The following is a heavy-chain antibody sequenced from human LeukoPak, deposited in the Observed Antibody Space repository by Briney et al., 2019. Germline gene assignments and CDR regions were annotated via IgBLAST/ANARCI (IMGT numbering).Heavy chain of an antibody. CDR2: IYYSGST. D-gene: IGHD6-13*01. V-gene: IGHV4-31*03. Sequence: SETLSLTCTVSGGSISSGGYYWSWIRRHPGKGLEWIGYIYYSGSTYYNPSLKSRVTISVDTSKNQFSLKLSSVTAADTAVYYCARCHLAAADNNWFDPWGQGTLVTVSS. CDR1: GGSISSGGYY. CDR3: ARCHLAAADNNWFDP. J-gene: IGHJ5*02.